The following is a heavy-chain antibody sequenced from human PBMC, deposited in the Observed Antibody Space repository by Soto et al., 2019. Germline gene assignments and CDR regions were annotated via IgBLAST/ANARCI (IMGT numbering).Heavy chain of an antibody. V-gene: IGHV4-30-4*01. CDR3: ARTSEVVVIGHLDWFDP. Sequence: SETLSLTCTVSGGSISSGDYYWRWIRQPPGKGLEWIGYIYYSGSTYYNPSLKSRVTISVDTSKNQFSLKLSSVTAADTAVYYCARTSEVVVIGHLDWFDPWGQGTLVTVSS. CDR1: GGSISSGDYY. J-gene: IGHJ5*02. D-gene: IGHD3-22*01. CDR2: IYYSGST.